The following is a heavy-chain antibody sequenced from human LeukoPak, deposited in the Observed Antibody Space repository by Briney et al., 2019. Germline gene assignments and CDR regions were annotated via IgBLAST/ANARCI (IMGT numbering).Heavy chain of an antibody. CDR1: GFSFSSYA. J-gene: IGHJ4*02. V-gene: IGHV3-23*01. Sequence: GGSLRLSCVASGFSFSSYAMSWVRQAPGKGLEWVASISGSGGSTSYADSVKGRFTISRDNSKNTLYVQMNSLSAEDTAIYYCAKRGRAVTGNNYWGQGTLVTVSS. CDR3: AKRGRAVTGNNY. D-gene: IGHD6-19*01. CDR2: ISGSGGST.